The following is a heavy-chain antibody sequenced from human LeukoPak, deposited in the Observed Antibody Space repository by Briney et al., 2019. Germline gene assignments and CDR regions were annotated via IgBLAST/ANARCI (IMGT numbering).Heavy chain of an antibody. CDR2: IYYSGST. CDR1: GGSISSSSYY. D-gene: IGHD2-15*01. V-gene: IGHV4-39*07. CDR3: ASGVVGAALDY. J-gene: IGHJ4*02. Sequence: SETLSLTCTVSGGSISSSSYYWGWIRQPPGKGLEWSGSIYYSGSTYYNPSLKSRVTISVDTSKNQFSLKLSSVTAADTAVYYCASGVVGAALDYWGQGTLVTVSS.